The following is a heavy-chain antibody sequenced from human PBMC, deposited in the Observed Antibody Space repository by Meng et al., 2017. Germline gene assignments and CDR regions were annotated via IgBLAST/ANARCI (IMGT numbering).Heavy chain of an antibody. CDR1: GCSISSSNW. CDR3: ARDGRSWD. Sequence: GRPQGVGPGLVKPSGTLSPTFACSGCSISSSNWGSWVRQAPGKGLEWIGEIYHSGSTNYNPSRKSRVTISVDKSKNQFSLKLSSVTAADTAVYYCARDGRSWDWGQGTLVTVSS. J-gene: IGHJ4*02. D-gene: IGHD7-27*01. V-gene: IGHV4-4*02. CDR2: IYHSGST.